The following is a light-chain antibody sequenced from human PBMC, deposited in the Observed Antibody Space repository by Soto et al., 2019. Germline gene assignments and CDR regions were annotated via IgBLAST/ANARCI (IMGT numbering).Light chain of an antibody. CDR2: GSS. CDR3: QHYGSSPPYT. J-gene: IGKJ2*01. Sequence: EVVLTQSPGTLSLSPGERATLSCRASQSVSNNYLAWYQQKPGQSPKLLIFGSSDRATGIPDRFSGSGSGTDFTLTISSRELEDFACYLCQHYGSSPPYTFGQGTKVEIK. CDR1: QSVSNNY. V-gene: IGKV3-20*01.